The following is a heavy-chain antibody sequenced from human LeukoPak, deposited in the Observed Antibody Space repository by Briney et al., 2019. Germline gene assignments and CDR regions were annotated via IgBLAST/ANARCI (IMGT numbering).Heavy chain of an antibody. J-gene: IGHJ4*02. CDR1: GFTFSTYS. Sequence: GGSLRLSCAASGFTFSTYSMNWVRQAPGKGLEWVSYISSSSTIYYADSVKGRFTISRDNAKNSLYLQMNSLRAEDTAVYYCARERGYSYGYADYWGQGTLVTVSS. V-gene: IGHV3-48*01. CDR2: ISSSSTI. CDR3: ARERGYSYGYADY. D-gene: IGHD5-18*01.